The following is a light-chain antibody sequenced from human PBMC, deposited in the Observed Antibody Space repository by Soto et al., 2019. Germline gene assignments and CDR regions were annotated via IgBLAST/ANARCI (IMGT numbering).Light chain of an antibody. CDR3: QQSYSTPQT. CDR2: AAS. J-gene: IGKJ1*01. Sequence: DIQMTQSPSSLSASVGDRVTITCRASQSISSYLNWYQQKPGKAPKLLIYAASSLQSGVTSRFSGSRSGTDFNLTISSLQPEDFATYYCQQSYSTPQTFGQGTKVEIK. V-gene: IGKV1-39*01. CDR1: QSISSY.